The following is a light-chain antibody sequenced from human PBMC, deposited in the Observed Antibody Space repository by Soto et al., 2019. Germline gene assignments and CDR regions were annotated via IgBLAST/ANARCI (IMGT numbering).Light chain of an antibody. CDR1: SSNIGSNY. CDR2: RST. J-gene: IGLJ2*01. CDR3: AAWDDSLSGVV. Sequence: QLVLTQPPSASGTPGQRVTISCSGSSSNIGSNYVYWYQQLPGTAPKLLIFRSTQRPSGVPDRFSGSKSGTSASLAISGLRSEDEADYYCAAWDDSLSGVVFGGGTKLTVL. V-gene: IGLV1-47*01.